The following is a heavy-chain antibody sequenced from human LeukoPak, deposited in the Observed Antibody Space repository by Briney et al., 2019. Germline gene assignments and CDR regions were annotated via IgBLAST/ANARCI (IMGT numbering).Heavy chain of an antibody. CDR2: ISSNGDNT. Sequence: GGSLRLSCSVSGFTFSTYVMHWVRQAPGKGLEYVSAISSNGDNTYYADSVKGRFTISRDNSKNTLYLQMSSLRADDTAVYYCVRGRGYWGQGTLVTVSS. J-gene: IGHJ4*02. CDR3: VRGRGY. CDR1: GFTFSTYV. V-gene: IGHV3-64D*06.